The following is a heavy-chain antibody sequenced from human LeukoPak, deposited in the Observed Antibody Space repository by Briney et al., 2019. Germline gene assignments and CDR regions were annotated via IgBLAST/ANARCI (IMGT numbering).Heavy chain of an antibody. CDR2: ISGSGANT. Sequence: PGGSLRLSCAASGFTFSSYGMSWVRQAPGEGLGWISGISGSGANTYYADSVKGRFTISRDNSKNTLYLQMNSLRAEDTAIYYCAGYCNTTSCYSSPNWFDPWGQGTLVTVSS. CDR3: AGYCNTTSCYSSPNWFDP. V-gene: IGHV3-23*01. J-gene: IGHJ5*02. D-gene: IGHD2-2*01. CDR1: GFTFSSYG.